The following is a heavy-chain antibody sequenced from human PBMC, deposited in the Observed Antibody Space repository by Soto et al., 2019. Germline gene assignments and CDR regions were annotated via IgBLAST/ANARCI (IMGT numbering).Heavy chain of an antibody. Sequence: QVQLVQSGAEVRKPGSSVKVSCTASGGAFGSNAISWVRQAPGQGLEWMGGIIPEYGAANYAQKFEGRVTITADGSTSTAYMEMTSLTSEDTAVYYCARGERVVANRVGMDVWGQGTTVTVSS. CDR2: IIPEYGAA. D-gene: IGHD2-15*01. J-gene: IGHJ6*02. CDR3: ARGERVVANRVGMDV. V-gene: IGHV1-69*01. CDR1: GGAFGSNA.